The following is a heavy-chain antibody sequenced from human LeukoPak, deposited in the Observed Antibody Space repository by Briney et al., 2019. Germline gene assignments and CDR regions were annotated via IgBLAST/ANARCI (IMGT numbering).Heavy chain of an antibody. J-gene: IGHJ4*02. CDR1: GFTFSSYA. D-gene: IGHD3-22*01. Sequence: GSLRLSCAASGFTFSSYAMHWVRQAPGKGLEWVAVISYDGSNKYYADSVKGRFTISRDNSKNTLYLQMNSLRAEDTAVYYCAKDILSGYYSDHWGQGTLVTVSS. V-gene: IGHV3-30-3*02. CDR3: AKDILSGYYSDH. CDR2: ISYDGSNK.